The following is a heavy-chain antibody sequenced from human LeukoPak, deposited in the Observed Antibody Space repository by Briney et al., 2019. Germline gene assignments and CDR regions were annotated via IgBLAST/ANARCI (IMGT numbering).Heavy chain of an antibody. J-gene: IGHJ4*02. Sequence: SVKVSCKASGGTFSSYAISWVRQAPGQGLEWMGGIIPIFGTANYAQKFQGRVTITADKSTSTAYMELSSLRSEDTAVYYCAREGEYYDILTAGGDFDYWGQGTLVTVSS. CDR1: GGTFSSYA. CDR3: AREGEYYDILTAGGDFDY. D-gene: IGHD3-9*01. CDR2: IIPIFGTA. V-gene: IGHV1-69*06.